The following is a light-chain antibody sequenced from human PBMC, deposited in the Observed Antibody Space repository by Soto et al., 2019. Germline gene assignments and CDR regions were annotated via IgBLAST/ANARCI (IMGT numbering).Light chain of an antibody. CDR1: QDIRNS. CDR2: DAS. CDR3: HQYHSLPLT. J-gene: IGKJ4*01. V-gene: IGKV1-33*01. Sequence: DIQMTQSPSSLSASVGERVTITCQARQDIRNSIRWYQQRLGKAPILVIDDASTLETGVPLLLSGSGSGTEYTFTISSLQSEDIATYYCHQYHSLPLTFGGGTKVDIK.